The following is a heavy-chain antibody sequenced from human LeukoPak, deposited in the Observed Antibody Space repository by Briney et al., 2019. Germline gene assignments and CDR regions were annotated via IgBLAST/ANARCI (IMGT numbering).Heavy chain of an antibody. Sequence: NPGGSLRLSCAASGFTLSSYSMNWVRQAPGKGLEWVSSISSSSSYIYYADSVKGRFTISRDNAKNSLYLQMNSLRAEDTAVYYCARDRGIDYLSAFDPWGQGTLVTVSS. D-gene: IGHD3-10*01. CDR1: GFTLSSYS. CDR3: ARDRGIDYLSAFDP. V-gene: IGHV3-21*01. J-gene: IGHJ5*02. CDR2: ISSSSSYI.